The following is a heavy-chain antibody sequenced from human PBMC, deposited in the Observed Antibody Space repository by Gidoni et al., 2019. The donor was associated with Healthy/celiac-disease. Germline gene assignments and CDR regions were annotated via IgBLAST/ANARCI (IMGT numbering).Heavy chain of an antibody. V-gene: IGHV4-39*01. Sequence: QLQLQESGPGLVKPSETLSLTCTVSGGSISSSSYYWGWIRQPPGKGLEWIGSIYYSGSTYYNPSLKSRVTISVDTSKNQFSLKLSSVTAADTAVYYCARHTVTTYTRFDPWGQGTLVTVSS. CDR2: IYYSGST. D-gene: IGHD4-4*01. CDR1: GGSISSSSYY. CDR3: ARHTVTTYTRFDP. J-gene: IGHJ5*02.